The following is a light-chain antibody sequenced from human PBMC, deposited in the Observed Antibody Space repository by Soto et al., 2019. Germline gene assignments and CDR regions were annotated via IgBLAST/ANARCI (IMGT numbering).Light chain of an antibody. CDR1: QSVSSN. J-gene: IGKJ4*01. Sequence: EIVMTQSPATLSVSPGERATLSCRASQSVSSNLAWYQQKPGQTPKLLIYVASTSATGIPARFSGSGSGTEFTLTISSLQSEDFAVYYCQQYNVGPLTFGGGTKVEFK. V-gene: IGKV3-15*01. CDR2: VAS. CDR3: QQYNVGPLT.